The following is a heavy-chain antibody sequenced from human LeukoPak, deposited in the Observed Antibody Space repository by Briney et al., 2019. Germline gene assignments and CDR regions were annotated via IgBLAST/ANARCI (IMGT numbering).Heavy chain of an antibody. Sequence: SETLSLTCTVSGGSISSSSYYWGWIRQPPGKGLEWIGYIYYSGSTNYNPSLKSRVTISVDTSKNQFSLKLSSVTAADTAVYYRARVGFNWGLDAFDIWGQGTMVTVSS. D-gene: IGHD7-27*01. CDR3: ARVGFNWGLDAFDI. J-gene: IGHJ3*02. CDR2: IYYSGST. CDR1: GGSISSSSYY. V-gene: IGHV4-61*05.